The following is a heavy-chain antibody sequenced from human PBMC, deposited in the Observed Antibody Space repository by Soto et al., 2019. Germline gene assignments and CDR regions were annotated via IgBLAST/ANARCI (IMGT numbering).Heavy chain of an antibody. Sequence: SETLSLTCAVSGGSIGGVGYSWRCIRQPPGGGLEWIGYMYHSGTFLKSPSLKSRLTMSLDMYKNQFSLTLNSMTAADTAVYYCARAQFYSGSGNYNNLMFDAWGQGIQVTVSS. J-gene: IGHJ5*02. CDR3: ARAQFYSGSGNYNNLMFDA. D-gene: IGHD3-10*01. CDR2: MYHSGTF. V-gene: IGHV4-30-2*01. CDR1: GGSIGGVGYS.